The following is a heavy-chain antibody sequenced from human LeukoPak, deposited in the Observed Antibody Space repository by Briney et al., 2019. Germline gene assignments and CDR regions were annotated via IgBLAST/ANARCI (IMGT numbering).Heavy chain of an antibody. J-gene: IGHJ4*02. CDR3: ARHGYTYGNFDY. CDR1: GGSISNYY. D-gene: IGHD5-18*01. CDR2: IYYSGST. Sequence: SETLSLTCTLSGGSISNYYWSWIRQPPGKGLEWIGYIYYSGSTNYNPSLKSRVTISVYTSKNQFSLKLTSVTAADTAVYYCARHGYTYGNFDYWGQGTLVTVSS. V-gene: IGHV4-59*08.